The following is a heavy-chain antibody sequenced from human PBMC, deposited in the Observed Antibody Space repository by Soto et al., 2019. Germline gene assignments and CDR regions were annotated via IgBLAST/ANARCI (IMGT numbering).Heavy chain of an antibody. V-gene: IGHV3-11*05. CDR1: GFTFSDYY. Sequence: QVPLVESGGGLVKPGGSLRLSCAASGFTFSDYYMSWIRQAPGKGLEWVSYISSSSSYTNYADSVKGRFTISRDNAKNSLYLQMNSLRAEDTAVYYCARSTRMVRGVITPFDPWGQGTLVTVSS. J-gene: IGHJ5*02. CDR2: ISSSSSYT. CDR3: ARSTRMVRGVITPFDP. D-gene: IGHD3-10*01.